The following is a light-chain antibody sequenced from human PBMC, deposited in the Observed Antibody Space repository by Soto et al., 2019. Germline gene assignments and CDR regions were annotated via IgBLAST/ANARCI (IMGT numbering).Light chain of an antibody. CDR1: QRVNSN. J-gene: IGKJ3*01. Sequence: EIGRTQSPATLSVSPGERATPSCRASQRVNSNLAWYQQKPGQAPRLLIYGASTRATGIPARFSGSGSGTEFTLTISSLQSEDFAVYYCQQYNNWPPIFTFGPGTKVDIK. CDR2: GAS. V-gene: IGKV3-15*01. CDR3: QQYNNWPPIFT.